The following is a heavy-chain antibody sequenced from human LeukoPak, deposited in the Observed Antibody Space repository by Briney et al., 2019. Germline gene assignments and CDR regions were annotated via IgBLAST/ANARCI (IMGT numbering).Heavy chain of an antibody. V-gene: IGHV3-33*01. CDR2: IWYDGSNK. Sequence: GGSLRLSCAASGFTFSSYGMHWVRQAPGKGLEWVAVIWYDGSNKYYADSVKGRFTISRDNSKNTLYLQMNSLRAEDTAVYYCARSGSYDGMDVWGQGTTVTVSS. J-gene: IGHJ6*02. CDR3: ARSGSYDGMDV. D-gene: IGHD1-26*01. CDR1: GFTFSSYG.